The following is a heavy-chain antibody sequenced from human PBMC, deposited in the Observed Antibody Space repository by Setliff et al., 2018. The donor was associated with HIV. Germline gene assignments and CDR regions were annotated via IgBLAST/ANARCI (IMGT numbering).Heavy chain of an antibody. CDR3: ARLHYYDRSGLTVGAFDI. V-gene: IGHV4-34*01. CDR1: GGSFSGYY. J-gene: IGHJ3*02. CDR2: INYRGNT. D-gene: IGHD3-22*01. Sequence: SETLSLTCAVFGGSFSGYYWGWIRQPPGKGLEWIGSINYRGNTYYNPSLKSRAAISVDTSKNQISLKLSSVTAADTAVYYCARLHYYDRSGLTVGAFDIWGQGTMVTVSS.